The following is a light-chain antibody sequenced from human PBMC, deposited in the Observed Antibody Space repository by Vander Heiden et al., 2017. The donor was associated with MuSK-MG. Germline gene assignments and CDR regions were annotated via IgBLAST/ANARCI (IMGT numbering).Light chain of an antibody. CDR2: DAS. CDR3: QHLSNWLPLT. J-gene: IGKJ4*01. V-gene: IGKV3-11*01. Sequence: EIVLTQSPATLSLSPGERATLSCRASQSVSTYLAWYQQKPGQAPRLLIYDASNRATGIPARFSGSGYGTDFTLTISSREPEDFAVYYCQHLSNWLPLTFGGRTKVEIK. CDR1: QSVSTY.